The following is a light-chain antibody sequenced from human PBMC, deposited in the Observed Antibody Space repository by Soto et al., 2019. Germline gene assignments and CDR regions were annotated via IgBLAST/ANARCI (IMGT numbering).Light chain of an antibody. CDR2: AAS. CDR1: QSITTY. CDR3: QQGYSTPPT. Sequence: DLQMTQSPSSLSASVGDRVTITCRASQSITTYLNWYQQKPGKAPKLLIYAASTLQSGVPSRFSGSGSGTDFTLTISSLQPEDFATYFCQQGYSTPPTFGQGTKVEIK. J-gene: IGKJ1*01. V-gene: IGKV1-39*01.